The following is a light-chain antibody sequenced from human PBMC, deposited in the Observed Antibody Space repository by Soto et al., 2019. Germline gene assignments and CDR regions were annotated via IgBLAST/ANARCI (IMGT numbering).Light chain of an antibody. J-gene: IGKJ5*01. CDR2: GAS. CDR3: QQYNNWHIT. CDR1: QSVSSN. V-gene: IGKV3-15*01. Sequence: IGITQSPATLTVSPGERATLSCRASQSVSSNLAWYQQKPGQAPRLLIYGASTRATGIPARFSGSGSGTEFTLTISSLQSEDFAVYYCQQYNNWHITFGQGTRLEI.